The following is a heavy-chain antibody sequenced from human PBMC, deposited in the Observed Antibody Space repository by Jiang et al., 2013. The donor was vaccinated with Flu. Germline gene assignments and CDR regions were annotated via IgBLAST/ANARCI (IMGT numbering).Heavy chain of an antibody. CDR2: INAGNGDT. V-gene: IGHV1-3*01. CDR1: YTFTNYP. D-gene: IGHD3-9*01. J-gene: IGHJ5*02. Sequence: YTFTNYPMHWVAPGPRTKGLEWMGWINAGNGDTEYSQKFQDRVTITRDTSASTVYMELSSLRSGDTAIYYCARMNYDLLTGYFSPYNWFDPWGQGTLVIVSS. CDR3: ARMNYDLLTGYFSPYNWFDP.